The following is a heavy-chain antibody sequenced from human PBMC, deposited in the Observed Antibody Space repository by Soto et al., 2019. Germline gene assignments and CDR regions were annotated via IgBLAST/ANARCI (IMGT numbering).Heavy chain of an antibody. CDR3: ARVGHLDYLDH. J-gene: IGHJ4*02. CDR1: GDSISNYY. Sequence: SETLSLTCSVSGDSISNYYWSWIRQPPGKGLEWIVYFFYTGSTNYNPSLESRVTISVDTSKNQFSLKVRSVTAADTAMYYCARVGHLDYLDHWGQGTLVTVSS. V-gene: IGHV4-59*01. CDR2: FFYTGST.